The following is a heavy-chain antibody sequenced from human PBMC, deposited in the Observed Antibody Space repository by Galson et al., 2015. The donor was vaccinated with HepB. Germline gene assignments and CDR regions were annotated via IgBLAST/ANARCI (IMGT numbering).Heavy chain of an antibody. CDR3: TTIPLGDFWSGFWY. D-gene: IGHD3-3*01. CDR2: IKSKTDGGTT. CDR1: GFTFSNAW. V-gene: IGHV3-15*01. Sequence: SLRLSCAVSGFTFSNAWMSWVRQAPGKGLEWVGRIKSKTDGGTTDYAAPVKGRFTIPRDDSKNTLYLQMNSLKTEDTAVYYCTTIPLGDFWSGFWYWGQGTLVTVSS. J-gene: IGHJ4*02.